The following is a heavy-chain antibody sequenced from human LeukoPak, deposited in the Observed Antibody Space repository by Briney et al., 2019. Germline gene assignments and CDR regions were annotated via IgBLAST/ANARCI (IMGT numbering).Heavy chain of an antibody. CDR2: IIPIFGTA. J-gene: IGHJ6*03. CDR3: ARDRLGLVNYYHYMDV. Sequence: SVKVSCKASGGTFSSYAISWVRQAPGQGLEWMGGIIPIFGTANYAQKFQGRVTITADESTSTAYMELSSLRSEDTAVYYCARDRLGLVNYYHYMDVWGKGTTVTVTS. V-gene: IGHV1-69*13. D-gene: IGHD3-16*01. CDR1: GGTFSSYA.